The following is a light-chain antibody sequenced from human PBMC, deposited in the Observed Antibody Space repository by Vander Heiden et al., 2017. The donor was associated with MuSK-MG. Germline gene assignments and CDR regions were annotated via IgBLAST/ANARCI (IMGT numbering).Light chain of an antibody. J-gene: IGKJ4*01. CDR2: AAS. CDR1: QAIPSS. Sequence: DIQLTQSPSSLSASVGDRVTITCRASQAIPSSLAWYQQKPAKAPKLLLHAASRLETWVPSRFSGSGSGTDFSRTISSLQPEDYATYYCQQYYSTPVTFGGGTKVELK. V-gene: IGKV1-NL1*01. CDR3: QQYYSTPVT.